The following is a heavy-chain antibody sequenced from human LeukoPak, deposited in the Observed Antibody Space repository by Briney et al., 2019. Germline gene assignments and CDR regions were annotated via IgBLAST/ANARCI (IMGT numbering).Heavy chain of an antibody. J-gene: IGHJ6*02. CDR2: IYYSGST. CDR3: ASGIAVARCGMDV. CDR1: GGSISSYY. D-gene: IGHD6-19*01. V-gene: IGHV4-59*08. Sequence: SETLSLTCTVSGGSISSYYWSWIRQPPGKGLEWIGYIYYSGSTNYNPSLKSRVTISVDTSKNQFSLKLSSVTAADTAVYYCASGIAVARCGMDVWGQGTTVTVSS.